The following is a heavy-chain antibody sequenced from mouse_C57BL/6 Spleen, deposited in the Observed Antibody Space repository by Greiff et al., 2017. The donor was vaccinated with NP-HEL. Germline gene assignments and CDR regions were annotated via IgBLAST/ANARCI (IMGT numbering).Heavy chain of an antibody. CDR1: GYTFTGYW. J-gene: IGHJ4*01. Sequence: QVQLQQSGAELMKPGASVKLSCKATGYTFTGYWIEWVKQRPGHGLEWIGEILPGSGSTNYNEKFKGKATFTADTSSNTAYMQLSSLTTEDSAIYYCANVIYYYGSSYSEGYAMDYWGQGTSVTVSS. CDR3: ANVIYYYGSSYSEGYAMDY. CDR2: ILPGSGST. V-gene: IGHV1-9*01. D-gene: IGHD1-1*01.